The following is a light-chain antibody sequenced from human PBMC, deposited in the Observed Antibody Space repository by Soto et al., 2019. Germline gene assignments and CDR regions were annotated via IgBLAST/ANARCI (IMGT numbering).Light chain of an antibody. CDR3: CSYVTTTEI. CDR1: ISDVDDYRY. CDR2: DGN. J-gene: IGLJ1*01. V-gene: IGLV2-11*01. Sequence: QTALAQPRSVSGSPGPLLTISCTGTISDVDDYRYVSWYQQYPGKAPKLVIYDGNKRPSGVPDRFSGSNSGNTASLTISGLQAEDEADYYCCSYVTTTEIFGTGTKVTVL.